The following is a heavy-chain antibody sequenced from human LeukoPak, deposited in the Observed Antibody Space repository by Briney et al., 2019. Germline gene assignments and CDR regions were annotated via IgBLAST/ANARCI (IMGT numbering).Heavy chain of an antibody. Sequence: GGSLRLSCAASGFTFSSYAMNWVRQAPGKGLEWVSYISSSSSIIYYADSVKGRFTISRDNAKNSLYLQMNSLRAEDTAVYYCARVMSRDYGGYWGQGTLVTVSS. CDR3: ARVMSRDYGGY. CDR2: ISSSSSII. CDR1: GFTFSSYA. V-gene: IGHV3-48*01. J-gene: IGHJ4*02. D-gene: IGHD3-16*01.